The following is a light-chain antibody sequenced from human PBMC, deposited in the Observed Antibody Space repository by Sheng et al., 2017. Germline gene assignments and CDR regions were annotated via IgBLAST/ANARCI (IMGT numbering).Light chain of an antibody. CDR1: QSISSN. CDR3: HQSXSFPLT. V-gene: IGKV6-21*01. Sequence: EIVLTQSPDFQSVTPKEKVTITCRASQSISSNLHWYQQKPDQSPKSLPHQVCFPVLLRGPLGRFSGSGSGTGIQPSPSIAWEVEDAATYYCHQSXSFPLTFGGRD. J-gene: IGKJ4*01. CDR2: CF.